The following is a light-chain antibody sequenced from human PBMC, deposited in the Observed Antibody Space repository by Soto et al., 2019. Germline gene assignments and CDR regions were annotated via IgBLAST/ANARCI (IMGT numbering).Light chain of an antibody. J-gene: IGKJ1*01. CDR1: QDIRND. CDR2: SAS. V-gene: IGKV1-6*01. Sequence: AIQMTQSPSSLSASVGDRVTITCRASQDIRNDLGWYQQKPGKPPKLLIYSASSLQNGVPSRFSGSGSGTDFSLSISSLQYADIATYYCLQVYYYPCTFGQGTKVENK. CDR3: LQVYYYPCT.